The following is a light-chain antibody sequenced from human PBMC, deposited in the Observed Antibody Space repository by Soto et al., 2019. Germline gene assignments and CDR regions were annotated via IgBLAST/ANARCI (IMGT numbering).Light chain of an antibody. V-gene: IGKV1-33*01. CDR3: QQYYNLPRT. J-gene: IGKJ1*01. CDR1: QDIRIY. Sequence: DIPMTQSPSSLSASVGDRVTITCQASQDIRIYLNWYQQKPGTAPKVLIYDASNLATGVPSRFSGSGSGTDFTFTISSLQPEDIATYYCQQYYNLPRTFGQGAKVEIK. CDR2: DAS.